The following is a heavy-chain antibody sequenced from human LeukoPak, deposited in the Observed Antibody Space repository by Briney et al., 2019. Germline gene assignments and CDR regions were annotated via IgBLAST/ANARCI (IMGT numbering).Heavy chain of an antibody. CDR3: ARADLEEQLRWFDP. CDR1: GDRVSSKSAT. Sequence: SQTLSLTRAISGDRVSSKSATWNWIRQSPSRGLEWLGRTYYRSKWYNDYAVSVKSRITINPDTSKNQFSLQLDSVTPEDTAVYYCARADLEEQLRWFDPWGQGTLVTVSS. CDR2: TYYRSKWYN. J-gene: IGHJ5*02. V-gene: IGHV6-1*01. D-gene: IGHD6-6*01.